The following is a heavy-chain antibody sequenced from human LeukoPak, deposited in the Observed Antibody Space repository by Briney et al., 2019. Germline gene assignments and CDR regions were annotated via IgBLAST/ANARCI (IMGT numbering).Heavy chain of an antibody. CDR2: ISGSGGST. V-gene: IGHV3-23*01. Sequence: GGSLRLSCAASGFTFSSYSMNWVRQAPGKGLEWVSAISGSGGSTYYADSVKGRFTISRDNSKNTLYLQMNSLRAEDTAVYYCAREIYEVAAYFDYWGQGTLVTVSS. CDR1: GFTFSSYS. J-gene: IGHJ4*02. D-gene: IGHD2-15*01. CDR3: AREIYEVAAYFDY.